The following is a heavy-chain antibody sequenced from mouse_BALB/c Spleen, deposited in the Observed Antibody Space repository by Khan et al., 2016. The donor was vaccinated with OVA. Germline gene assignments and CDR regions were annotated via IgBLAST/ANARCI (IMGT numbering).Heavy chain of an antibody. Sequence: QIQLVQSGPELVRPGVSVKISCKGSGYTFTDYAMYWVKQSHAKSLEWIGLISTYSGNTNYNQKFKGKATMTVDKSSTTAYMELARLTSEDSATYYCARPAYDGYYDYWGQGTTLTVSS. CDR3: ARPAYDGYYDY. D-gene: IGHD2-3*01. V-gene: IGHV1S137*01. J-gene: IGHJ2*01. CDR2: ISTYSGNT. CDR1: GYTFTDYA.